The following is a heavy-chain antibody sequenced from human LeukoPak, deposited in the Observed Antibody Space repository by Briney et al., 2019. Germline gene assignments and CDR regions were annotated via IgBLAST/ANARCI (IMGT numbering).Heavy chain of an antibody. D-gene: IGHD6-13*01. CDR1: GYTFTSYA. CDR3: ARGSARTYSSSWYEGYFDY. J-gene: IGHJ4*02. CDR2: INAGNGNT. Sequence: ASVKVSCKASGYTFTSYAMHWVRQAPGQRLEWMGWINAGNGNTKYSQEFQGRVTITRDTSASTAYTELSSLRSEDMAVYYCARGSARTYSSSWYEGYFDYWGQGTLVTVSS. V-gene: IGHV1-3*03.